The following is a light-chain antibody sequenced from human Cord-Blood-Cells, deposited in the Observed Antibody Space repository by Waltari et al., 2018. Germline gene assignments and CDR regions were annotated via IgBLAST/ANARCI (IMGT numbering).Light chain of an antibody. Sequence: QSALTQPASVSGSPGQSITISCTGTSSDVGSYTLVSCYQQHPGKAPKLMIYEGSKRPSGVSNRFSGSKSGNTASLTISGLQAEDEADYYCCSYAGSRVFGGGTKLTVL. J-gene: IGLJ3*02. V-gene: IGLV2-23*01. CDR1: SSDVGSYTL. CDR3: CSYAGSRV. CDR2: EGS.